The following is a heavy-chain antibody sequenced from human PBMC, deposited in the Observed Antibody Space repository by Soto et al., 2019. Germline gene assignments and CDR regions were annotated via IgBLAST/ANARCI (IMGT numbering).Heavy chain of an antibody. CDR3: ARGGGGLRLGELPSFDY. D-gene: IGHD3-16*01. CDR2: INSANGNT. V-gene: IGHV1-3*05. Sequence: QVHLVQSGAEEKRPGASVKVSCKASGYTFTNYAIHWVRQAPGQRLEWMGWINSANGNTQYSQKFQGRLTITRDTSEITGTMELSSLRSEDTAVYYCARGGGGLRLGELPSFDYWGQGTLVTVSS. CDR1: GYTFTNYA. J-gene: IGHJ4*02.